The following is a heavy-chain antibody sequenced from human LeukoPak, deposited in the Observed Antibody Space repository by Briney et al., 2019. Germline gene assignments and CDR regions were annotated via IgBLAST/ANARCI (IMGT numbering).Heavy chain of an antibody. CDR3: ARDVNRGAAHVLSDY. D-gene: IGHD3-10*01. CDR2: ISAYNGNT. J-gene: IGHJ4*02. V-gene: IGHV1-18*01. Sequence: VASVKVSCKASGYTFTSYGISWVRQAPGQGLEWMGWISAYNGNTNYAQKLQGRVTMTTDTSTSTAYMELRSLRSDDTAVYYCARDVNRGAAHVLSDYWGQGTLVTVSS. CDR1: GYTFTSYG.